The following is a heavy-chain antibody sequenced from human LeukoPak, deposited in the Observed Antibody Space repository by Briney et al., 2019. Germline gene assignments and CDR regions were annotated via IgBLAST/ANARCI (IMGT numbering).Heavy chain of an antibody. CDR3: ARGGYFDY. V-gene: IGHV3-21*01. Sequence: GGSLRLSCATSGFTFIAFSVNWVRQAPGKGLEWVSSISSSSSNIYYADSVKGRFTISRDNAKNSLYLQMNSLGAEDTAVYYCARGGYFDYWGQGTLVTVSS. CDR2: ISSSSSNI. J-gene: IGHJ4*02. CDR1: GFTFIAFS.